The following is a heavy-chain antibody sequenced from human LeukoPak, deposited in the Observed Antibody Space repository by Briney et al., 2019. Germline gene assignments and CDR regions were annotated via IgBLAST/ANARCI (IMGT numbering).Heavy chain of an antibody. Sequence: GASVKVSCKASGYSFTVFYIHWVRQAPGQGLEWMGWIHPRSGDTRYAQKFQGRVTMARDTSISTAYMELSRLRSDDTAVYYCARGYCSGGSCYYGAYYFDYWGQGTLVTVSS. D-gene: IGHD2-15*01. J-gene: IGHJ4*02. V-gene: IGHV1-2*02. CDR3: ARGYCSGGSCYYGAYYFDY. CDR1: GYSFTVFY. CDR2: IHPRSGDT.